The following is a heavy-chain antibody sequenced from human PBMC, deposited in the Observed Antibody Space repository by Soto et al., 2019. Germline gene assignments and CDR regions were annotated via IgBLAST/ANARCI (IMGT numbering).Heavy chain of an antibody. D-gene: IGHD2-8*01. V-gene: IGHV3-23*01. CDR1: GFTFSNYG. Sequence: EVQLLGSGGGSVQPGGSLRLSCAASGFTFSNYGMTWVRQAPGKGLEWLSATSDGSTFYRESVKGRFTMSRDDSINMLFLNMSSLRAEDTATYYCARLVPGTWCGDYWGQGILVSVSS. CDR3: ARLVPGTWCGDY. J-gene: IGHJ4*02. CDR2: TSDGST.